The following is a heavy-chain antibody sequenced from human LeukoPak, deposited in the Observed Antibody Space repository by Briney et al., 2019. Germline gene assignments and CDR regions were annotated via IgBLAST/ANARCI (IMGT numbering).Heavy chain of an antibody. Sequence: SETLSLTCTVSGGSISSYYWSWIRQPPGKGLEWIGYIYYSGSTNYNPSLKSRVTISVDTSKNQFSLKLSSVTAADTAVYYCARVWYYDFCSGYPDAFDIWGQGTMVTVSS. D-gene: IGHD3-3*01. CDR2: IYYSGST. CDR1: GGSISSYY. J-gene: IGHJ3*02. V-gene: IGHV4-59*01. CDR3: ARVWYYDFCSGYPDAFDI.